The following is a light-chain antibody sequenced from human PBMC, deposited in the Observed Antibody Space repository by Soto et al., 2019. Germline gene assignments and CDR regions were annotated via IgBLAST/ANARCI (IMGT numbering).Light chain of an antibody. J-gene: IGLJ2*01. CDR2: EID. V-gene: IGLV2-14*01. CDR3: SAYRRGIIV. Sequence: QSVLTQPASVSGSPGQSITISCTGTNNDVGGHMYVSWYQHQAGKVPKLIIYEIDNRPSGVSDRFSGSKSGKTASLTISGLQAEDEAAYYCSAYRRGIIVFGGGTKVTVL. CDR1: NNDVGGHMY.